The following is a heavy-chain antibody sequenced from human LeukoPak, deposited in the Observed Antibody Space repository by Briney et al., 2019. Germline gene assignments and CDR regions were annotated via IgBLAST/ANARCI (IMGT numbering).Heavy chain of an antibody. V-gene: IGHV4-59*01. J-gene: IGHJ4*02. Sequence: PSETLSLTCTVSGGSISSYYWSWIRQPPGKGLEWIGYIYYSGSTNYNPSLKSRVTISVDTSKNQFSLKLSSVTAADTAVYYCARGGRYYDSSGYYPPLDYWGQGTLVTVSS. CDR3: ARGGRYYDSSGYYPPLDY. CDR2: IYYSGST. D-gene: IGHD3-22*01. CDR1: GGSISSYY.